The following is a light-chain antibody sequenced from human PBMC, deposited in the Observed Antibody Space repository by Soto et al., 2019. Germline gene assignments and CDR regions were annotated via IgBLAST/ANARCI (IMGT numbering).Light chain of an antibody. J-gene: IGLJ1*01. Sequence: QAVVTQPPSVSGAPGQRVTISCTGSSSNIGAGFDVHWYQQLPGTAPKFLIYGNSNRPSGVPDRFSGSKSGTSASLAITGLQAEDEADYYCQSYDSSLSAYVFGAGTKLTVL. CDR2: GNS. V-gene: IGLV1-40*01. CDR1: SSNIGAGFD. CDR3: QSYDSSLSAYV.